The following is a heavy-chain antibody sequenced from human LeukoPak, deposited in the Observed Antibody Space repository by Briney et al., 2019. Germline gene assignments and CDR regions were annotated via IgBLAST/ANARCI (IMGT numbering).Heavy chain of an antibody. Sequence: SETLSLTCTVSGSISGYYWSWIRQPPGKGLEWIGYIYTSGSTNYNPSLESRVTISVDTSKNQFSLDLSSVTAADTAVYYCARQECTSTSCLTKNAFDIWGQGTMVTVSS. CDR1: GSISGYY. CDR3: ARQECTSTSCLTKNAFDI. D-gene: IGHD2-2*01. J-gene: IGHJ3*02. V-gene: IGHV4-4*09. CDR2: IYTSGST.